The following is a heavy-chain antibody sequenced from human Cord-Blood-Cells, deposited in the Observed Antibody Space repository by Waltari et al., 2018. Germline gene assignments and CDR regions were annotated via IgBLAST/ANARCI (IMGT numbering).Heavy chain of an antibody. CDR1: GFTFSNAW. CDR2: IKSKTDGGTT. V-gene: IGHV3-15*01. Sequence: EVQLVESGGGLVKPGGSLRLSCAASGFTFSNAWMSWVRQAPGKGLEWVGRIKSKTDGGTTDYAAPVKGRFTISRGDSKNTLYLQMNSLKTEDTAVYYCTTYFSSGSYYFDYWGQGTLVTVSS. CDR3: TTYFSSGSYYFDY. D-gene: IGHD1-26*01. J-gene: IGHJ4*02.